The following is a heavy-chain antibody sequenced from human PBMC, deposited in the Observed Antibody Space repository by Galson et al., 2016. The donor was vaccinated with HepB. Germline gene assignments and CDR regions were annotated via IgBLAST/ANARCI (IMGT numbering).Heavy chain of an antibody. CDR2: IPHDGNNK. CDR1: GFTFSNYG. V-gene: IGHV3-30*18. J-gene: IGHJ4*02. Sequence: SLRLSCAASGFTFSNYGMHWVRRAPGKGLEWVAVIPHDGNNKYYADSVKGRFIISRDNSKNTLYLQMNSLRAEDTAVYHCAKAGYYYGSGYFDYWGQGTLVTVSS. CDR3: AKAGYYYGSGYFDY. D-gene: IGHD3-10*01.